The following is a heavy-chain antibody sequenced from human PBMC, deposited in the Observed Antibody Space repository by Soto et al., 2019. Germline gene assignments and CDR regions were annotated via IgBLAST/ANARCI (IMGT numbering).Heavy chain of an antibody. CDR1: RDRVKSKE. Sequence: GCCTGLSRAASRDRVKSKEMAGVCKNQGKGLEWVSLIQSGGTTYYADSVKGRFTISRDSSKNMLHLQMDSLRAEDTAVYYCARDDILCSGGSCYGVPMDVWGKGATVTVSS. D-gene: IGHD2-15*01. V-gene: IGHV3-66*01. CDR2: IQSGGTT. J-gene: IGHJ6*03. CDR3: ARDDILCSGGSCYGVPMDV.